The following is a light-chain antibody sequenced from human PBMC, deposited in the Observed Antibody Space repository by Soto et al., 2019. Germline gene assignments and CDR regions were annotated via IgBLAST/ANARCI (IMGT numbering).Light chain of an antibody. V-gene: IGKV3-11*01. Sequence: EIGLTQSPAALSLSPGERATLSCRASQSVSSYLAWYQQKPGQAPRLLIYDASNRATGIPARFSGSGSGTDFTLTISSLEPEDFAVYYCQQRSNWIPFGQGTRLET. CDR2: DAS. CDR3: QQRSNWIP. J-gene: IGKJ5*01. CDR1: QSVSSY.